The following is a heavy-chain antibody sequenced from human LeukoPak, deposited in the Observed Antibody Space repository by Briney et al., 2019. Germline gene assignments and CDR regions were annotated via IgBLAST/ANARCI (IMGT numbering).Heavy chain of an antibody. J-gene: IGHJ6*03. CDR3: ARGDFWSGYSNYYYMDV. Sequence: ASVKVSCKASGYTFPNYDINWVRQATGQGLEWMGWMNPHTGHTGYAQKFQGRVTFTRNTSISTAFMDLGSLMSEDTAVYCCARGDFWSGYSNYYYMDVWGKGTTVTVSS. D-gene: IGHD3-3*01. CDR1: GYTFPNYD. V-gene: IGHV1-8*03. CDR2: MNPHTGHT.